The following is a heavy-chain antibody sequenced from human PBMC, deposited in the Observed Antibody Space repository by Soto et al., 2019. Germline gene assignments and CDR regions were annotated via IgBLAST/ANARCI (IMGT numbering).Heavy chain of an antibody. D-gene: IGHD3-22*01. V-gene: IGHV3-23*01. Sequence: GGSLRLSCEASGFTFRNYAMSWVRQVPGKGLEWVSTITGSGSSTSYAVSVKGRFTISRDNSKNTLYLQMNSLRAEDTALYYCVKDAPASGWLSHYWGQGSLVTVSS. J-gene: IGHJ4*02. CDR1: GFTFRNYA. CDR3: VKDAPASGWLSHY. CDR2: ITGSGSST.